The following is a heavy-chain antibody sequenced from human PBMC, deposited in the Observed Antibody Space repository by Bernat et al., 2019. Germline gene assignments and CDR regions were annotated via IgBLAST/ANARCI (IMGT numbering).Heavy chain of an antibody. CDR1: GFTFSSYA. D-gene: IGHD3-22*01. V-gene: IGHV3-23*01. CDR3: AKEGYYDSSGYPSWFDP. J-gene: IGHJ5*02. CDR2: ISGSGGST. Sequence: EVQLLESGGGLVQPGGSLRLSCAASGFTFSSYAMSWVRQAPGKGLEWVSAISGSGGSTYYADSVKGRFTISRDNSKNTLYLQMNSLRAEDTAVYYCAKEGYYDSSGYPSWFDPWGQGTLVTVSS.